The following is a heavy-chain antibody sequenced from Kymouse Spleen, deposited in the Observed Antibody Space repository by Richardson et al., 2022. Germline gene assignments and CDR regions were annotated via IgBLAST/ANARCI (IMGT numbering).Heavy chain of an antibody. J-gene: IGHJ4*02. Sequence: QVQLVQSGAEVKKPGASVKVSCKASGYTFTSYGISWVRQAPGQGLEWMGWISAYNGNTNYAQKLQGRVTMTTDTSTSTAYMELRSLRSDDTAVYYCARDLTHVLLWFGELLSFDYWGQGTLVTVSS. D-gene: IGHD3-10*01. V-gene: IGHV1-18*01. CDR1: GYTFTSYG. CDR2: ISAYNGNT. CDR3: ARDLTHVLLWFGELLSFDY.